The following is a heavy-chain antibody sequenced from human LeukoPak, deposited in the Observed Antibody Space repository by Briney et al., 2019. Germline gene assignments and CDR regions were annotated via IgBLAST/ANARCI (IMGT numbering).Heavy chain of an antibody. CDR3: ATGHYYDSSGYYPLPDAFDI. D-gene: IGHD3-22*01. J-gene: IGHJ3*02. CDR2: MNSDGSST. CDR1: GFSFSRYW. Sequence: GGSLRLSCAASGFSFSRYWMHWVRQAPGKGLVWVSRMNSDGSSTNYADSVKGRFTISRDNAKNILYLQMNSLRAEDTAVYHCATGHYYDSSGYYPLPDAFDIWGQGTMVTVS. V-gene: IGHV3-74*01.